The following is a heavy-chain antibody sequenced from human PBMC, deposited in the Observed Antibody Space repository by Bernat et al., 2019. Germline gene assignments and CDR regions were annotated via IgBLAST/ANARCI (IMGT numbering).Heavy chain of an antibody. CDR3: AREYYYGSGGAQFYYYYYMDV. D-gene: IGHD3-10*01. V-gene: IGHV3-7*03. J-gene: IGHJ6*03. CDR1: GFTFSSYW. CDR2: IKQDGSEK. Sequence: EVQLVESGGGLVQPGGSLRLSCAASGFTFSSYWMSWVRQAPGKGLEWVANIKQDGSEKYYVDSVKGRFTISRDNAKNSLYLQVNSLRAEDTAVYYCAREYYYGSGGAQFYYYYYMDVWGKGTTATVSS.